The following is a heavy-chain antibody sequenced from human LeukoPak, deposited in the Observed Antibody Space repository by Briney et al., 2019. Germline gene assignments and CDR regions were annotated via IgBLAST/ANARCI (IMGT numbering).Heavy chain of an antibody. CDR2: IYYSGGI. CDR3: ERKRSAISYFDV. D-gene: IGHD3-3*01. J-gene: IGHJ4*02. V-gene: IGHV4-28*05. CDR1: GFSISSDNW. Sequence: PSDTLSLTCAVSGFSISSDNWWGWIRRPPGKGLEWIGYIYYSGGIHYNPSLKSRVTMSVDTSKNQFSLRLSSVTAVDTAVYYCERKRSAISYFDVWGQGTLVTVSS.